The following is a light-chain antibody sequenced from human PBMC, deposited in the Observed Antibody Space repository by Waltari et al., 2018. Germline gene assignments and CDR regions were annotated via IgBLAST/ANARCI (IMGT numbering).Light chain of an antibody. CDR2: AVF. CDR3: QQLNSHPYT. J-gene: IGKJ2*01. CDR1: QDISNY. V-gene: IGKV1-9*01. Sequence: DIQLTQSPSFLSASVGDRVTITCRASQDISNYLAWYQQKPGKAPKLLIYAVFTLQSGVPSRFSGSGSGTEFTLTISSLQPEDFASYYCQQLNSHPYTFGQGTKLEIK.